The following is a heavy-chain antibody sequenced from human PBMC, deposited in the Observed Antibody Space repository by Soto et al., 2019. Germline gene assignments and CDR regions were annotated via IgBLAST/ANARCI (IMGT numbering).Heavy chain of an antibody. CDR2: ISGGGGNT. V-gene: IGHV3-23*01. CDR3: PQASVGMWSDFDY. Sequence: EVQLLESGGGLVQPGESLTLSCAASGFTFSSYAMSWVRQAPGKGLEWVSAISGGGGNTYYAESVKGRFTIARYNSKRTRYLQMNSLRAEDTAIYSCPQASVGMWSDFDYWGQGTLVTVSS. D-gene: IGHD7-27*01. J-gene: IGHJ4*02. CDR1: GFTFSSYA.